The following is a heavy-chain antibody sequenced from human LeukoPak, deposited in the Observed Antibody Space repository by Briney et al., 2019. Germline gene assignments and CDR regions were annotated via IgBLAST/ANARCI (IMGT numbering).Heavy chain of an antibody. V-gene: IGHV3-7*01. D-gene: IGHD3-10*01. CDR3: ARTYGSGSYDY. Sequence: GGSLRLSCAASGFTFSDYYMSWLRQAPGKGLEWVANIKQDGSEKYYVDSVKGRFTISRDNAKNSLYLQMNSLRAEDTAVYYCARTYGSGSYDYWGQGTLVTVSS. CDR1: GFTFSDYY. J-gene: IGHJ4*02. CDR2: IKQDGSEK.